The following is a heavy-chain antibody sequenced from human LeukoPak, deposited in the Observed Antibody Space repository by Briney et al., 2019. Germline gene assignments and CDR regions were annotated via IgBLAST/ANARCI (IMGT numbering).Heavy chain of an antibody. CDR2: ISGSGGST. CDR1: GFTFSSYA. V-gene: IGHV3-23*01. Sequence: QTGGSLRLSCAASGFTFSSYAMSWVRQAPGKGLEWVSAISGSGGSTYYADSVKGRFTISRDNSKNTLYLQMNSLRAEDTAVCYCAKDYYDFWSGPHYYFDYWGQGTLVTVSS. J-gene: IGHJ4*02. CDR3: AKDYYDFWSGPHYYFDY. D-gene: IGHD3-3*01.